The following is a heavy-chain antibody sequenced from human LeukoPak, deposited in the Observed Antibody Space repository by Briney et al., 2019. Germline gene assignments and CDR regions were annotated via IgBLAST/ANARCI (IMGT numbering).Heavy chain of an antibody. CDR2: ISGSGGST. D-gene: IGHD5-12*01. J-gene: IGHJ4*02. CDR1: GFTFSTYA. Sequence: GGSLRLSCAASGFTFSTYAMSWVRQAPGTGLEWVSAISGSGGSTYHADSVKGRFTISRDKSKNTLYLQMNSLRAEDTAVYYCAKARGYSGYDSLDYWGQGTLVTVSS. V-gene: IGHV3-23*01. CDR3: AKARGYSGYDSLDY.